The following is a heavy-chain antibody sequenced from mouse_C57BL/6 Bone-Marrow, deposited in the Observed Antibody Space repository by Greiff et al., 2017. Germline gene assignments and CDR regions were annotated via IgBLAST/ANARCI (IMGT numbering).Heavy chain of an antibody. CDR2: IWSGGST. CDR1: GFSLTSYG. V-gene: IGHV2-2*01. CDR3: ARTYFDY. J-gene: IGHJ2*01. Sequence: VQRVESGPGLVQPSQSLSITCTVSGFSLTSYGVHWVRQSPGKGLEWLGVIWSGGSTDYNAAFISRLSISKDNSKSQVFFKMNSLQADYTAIYYCARTYFDYWGQGTTLTVSS.